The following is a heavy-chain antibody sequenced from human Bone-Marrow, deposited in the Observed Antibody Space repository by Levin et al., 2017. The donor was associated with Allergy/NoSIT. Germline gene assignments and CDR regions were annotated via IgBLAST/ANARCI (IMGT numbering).Heavy chain of an antibody. CDR3: AREADYSDPDALGAYGMDV. J-gene: IGHJ6*02. V-gene: IGHV1-46*01. CDR1: GYKFTSYY. D-gene: IGHD4-11*01. Sequence: ASVKVSCRASGYKFTSYYIHWVRQAPGQGLEWMGVIKVSDGTKRYAQRFQGRVTLTRDTSTNTVYMDLTSLRSDDTAVFYCAREADYSDPDALGAYGMDVWGQGTTVTVSS. CDR2: IKVSDGTK.